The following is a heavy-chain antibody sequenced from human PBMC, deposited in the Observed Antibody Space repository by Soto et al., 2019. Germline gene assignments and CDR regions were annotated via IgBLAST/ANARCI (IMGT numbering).Heavy chain of an antibody. CDR3: ARIPLIAIAAPSAFDI. J-gene: IGHJ3*02. V-gene: IGHV3-21*01. Sequence: EVQLVESGGGLVKPGGSLRLSCAASGFTFSSYSMNWVRQAPGKGLEWVSSISSSSSYIYYADSVKGRFTISRDNAKNSLYLQMNSLRAEDTAVYYCARIPLIAIAAPSAFDIWGQGTMVTVSS. CDR1: GFTFSSYS. D-gene: IGHD6-6*01. CDR2: ISSSSSYI.